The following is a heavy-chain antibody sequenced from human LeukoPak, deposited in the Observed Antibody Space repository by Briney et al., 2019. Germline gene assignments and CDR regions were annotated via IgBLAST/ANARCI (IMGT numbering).Heavy chain of an antibody. J-gene: IGHJ6*03. D-gene: IGHD3-16*01. V-gene: IGHV3-20*04. CDR3: ARDGAPWNYYYYYMDV. Sequence: GGSLRLSCAASGFTFDDYGMSWVRQAPGKGLEWVSGINWNGGSTGYADSVRGRFTISRDNAKNSLYLQMNSLRAEDTALYYCARDGAPWNYYYYYMDVRGKGTTVTVSS. CDR1: GFTFDDYG. CDR2: INWNGGST.